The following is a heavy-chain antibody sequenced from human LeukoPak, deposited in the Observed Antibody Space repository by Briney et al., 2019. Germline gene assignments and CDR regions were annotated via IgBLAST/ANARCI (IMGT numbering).Heavy chain of an antibody. V-gene: IGHV3-74*01. CDR1: VFTFSSYW. Sequence: PGVSVRLSCASSVFTFSSYWMLWVRQAPGRGRVWVSHINGDESMTDCADSLKGRFTISRDNAKNTLYLQLNSLRAEDTAVYYCVRVRLIEDRSHWKFDLWGRGTLVTVSS. CDR2: INGDESMT. CDR3: VRVRLIEDRSHWKFDL. J-gene: IGHJ2*01. D-gene: IGHD2-15*01.